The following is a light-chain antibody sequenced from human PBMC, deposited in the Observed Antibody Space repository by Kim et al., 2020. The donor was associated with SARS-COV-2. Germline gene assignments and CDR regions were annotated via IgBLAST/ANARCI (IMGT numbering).Light chain of an antibody. CDR2: EVS. CDR1: SVGGFNY. Sequence: GSTGQSVTISCTGTSVGGFNYVSWYQQHPGKAPKLMIYEVSKRPSGVPDRFSGSKSGNTASLTVSGLQADDEADYYCMSHAGTYYVFGTGTKVTVL. CDR3: MSHAGTYYV. V-gene: IGLV2-8*01. J-gene: IGLJ1*01.